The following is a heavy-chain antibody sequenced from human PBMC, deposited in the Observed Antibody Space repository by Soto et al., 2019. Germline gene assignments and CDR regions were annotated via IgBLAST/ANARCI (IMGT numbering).Heavy chain of an antibody. J-gene: IGHJ4*02. CDR1: GGSISSSSYY. CDR3: ARTTMIVVGAFDY. V-gene: IGHV4-39*01. Sequence: SETLSLTCTVSGGSISSSSYYWGWIRQPPGKGLGWIGSIYYSGSTYYNPSLKSRVTISVDTSKNQFSLKLSSVTAADTAVYYCARTTMIVVGAFDYWGQGTLVTVSS. CDR2: IYYSGST. D-gene: IGHD3-22*01.